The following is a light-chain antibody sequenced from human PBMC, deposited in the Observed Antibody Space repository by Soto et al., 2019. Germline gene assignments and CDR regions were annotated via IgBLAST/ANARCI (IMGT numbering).Light chain of an antibody. J-gene: IGKJ3*01. CDR2: AAS. CDR3: QQFGSSPGFT. CDR1: QSINNRY. V-gene: IGKV3-20*01. Sequence: EIVWTQSPGTLSLSPGERATLSCRASQSINNRYLAWYQQKPGQAPRLLIYAASSWATGIPDRFSGSGSGTDFTLTISRLEPEDFAVYYCQQFGSSPGFTFGPGTKVDIK.